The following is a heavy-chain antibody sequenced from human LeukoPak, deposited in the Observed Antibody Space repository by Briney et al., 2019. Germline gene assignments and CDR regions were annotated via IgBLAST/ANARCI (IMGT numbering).Heavy chain of an antibody. J-gene: IGHJ6*02. CDR1: GGSISSYY. CDR2: IYYSGST. D-gene: IGHD6-13*01. V-gene: IGHV4-59*08. CDR3: ASALVHLDYGMDV. Sequence: SESLSLTCTVSGGSISSYYWRWIRQPPGKGLEWIGYIYYSGSTNYNPSLKSRVTISVDTSKNQFSLKLSSVTAADTAVYYCASALVHLDYGMDVWGQGTTVTVSS.